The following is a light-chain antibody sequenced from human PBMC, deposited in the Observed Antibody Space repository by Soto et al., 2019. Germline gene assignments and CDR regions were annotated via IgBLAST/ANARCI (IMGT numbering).Light chain of an antibody. CDR1: QSVSSSY. CDR2: GAS. V-gene: IGKV3-20*01. Sequence: EIVLTKSPGTLSLSPGERATLSCRASQSVSSSYLAWYQQNPGQAPRLLIYGASSRATGIPDRFSGSGSGKDFTLTICGLDPEECAVDYWQQYGSSPWTFGQRTKVDI. J-gene: IGKJ1*01. CDR3: QQYGSSPWT.